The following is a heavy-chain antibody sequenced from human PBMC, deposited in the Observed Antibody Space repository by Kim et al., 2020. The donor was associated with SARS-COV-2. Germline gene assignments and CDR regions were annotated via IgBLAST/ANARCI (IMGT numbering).Heavy chain of an antibody. J-gene: IGHJ4*02. Sequence: GGSLRLSCAASGFTFSSYSMNWVRQAPGKGLEWVSSISSSSSYIYYADSVKGRFTISRDNAKNSLYLQMNSLRAEDTAVYYCARDPIGAAAGILEYYFDYWGQGTLVTVSS. V-gene: IGHV3-21*01. CDR2: ISSSSSYI. D-gene: IGHD6-13*01. CDR3: ARDPIGAAAGILEYYFDY. CDR1: GFTFSSYS.